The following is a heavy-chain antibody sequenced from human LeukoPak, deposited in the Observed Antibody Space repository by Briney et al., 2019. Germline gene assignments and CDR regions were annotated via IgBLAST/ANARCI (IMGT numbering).Heavy chain of an antibody. CDR3: ARGHSSSWLLNYYYYYMDV. V-gene: IGHV3-64*01. CDR1: GFTFSSYA. Sequence: PGGSLRLSCAASGFTFSSYAMHWVRQAPGKGLEYVSAISSNGGSTYYANSVKGRFTISRDNSKNTLYLQMGSLRAEDMAVYYCARGHSSSWLLNYYYYYMDVWGKGTTVTVSS. D-gene: IGHD6-13*01. J-gene: IGHJ6*03. CDR2: ISSNGGST.